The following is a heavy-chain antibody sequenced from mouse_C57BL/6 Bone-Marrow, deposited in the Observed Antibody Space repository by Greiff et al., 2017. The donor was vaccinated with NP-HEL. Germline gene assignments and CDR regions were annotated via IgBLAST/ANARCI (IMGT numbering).Heavy chain of an antibody. Sequence: VQLQQSGPELVKPGASVKMSCKASGYTFTDYNMHWVKQRHGKSLEWIGYINPNNGGTSYNQKFKGKATLTVNKSSSTAYMELRSLTSEDSAVYYCGSGPIYAMDYWGQGTSVTVSS. CDR3: GSGPIYAMDY. V-gene: IGHV1-22*01. J-gene: IGHJ4*01. CDR2: INPNNGGT. CDR1: GYTFTDYN.